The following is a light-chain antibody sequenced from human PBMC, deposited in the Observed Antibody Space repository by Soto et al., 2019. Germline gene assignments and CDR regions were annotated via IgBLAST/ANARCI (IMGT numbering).Light chain of an antibody. Sequence: EIMMTQSPVTLSVSPGERATLSCRASQSVSSNLAWYQQKPGQAPRLLMYGASTRATGIPARFSGSGSGTEFTLPISSLQSEDFAFYYCQQYNNWPRTFGQGTRLEIK. CDR3: QQYNNWPRT. V-gene: IGKV3-15*01. CDR1: QSVSSN. J-gene: IGKJ5*01. CDR2: GAS.